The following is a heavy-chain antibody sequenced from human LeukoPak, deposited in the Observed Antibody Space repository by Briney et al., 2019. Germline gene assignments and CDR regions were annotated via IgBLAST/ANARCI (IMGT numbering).Heavy chain of an antibody. V-gene: IGHV3-30-3*01. D-gene: IGHD3-10*01. CDR2: ISYDGSNK. CDR3: ARDRQYYYGSGVFDY. J-gene: IGHJ4*02. CDR1: GFTFSSYA. Sequence: GGSLRLSCAASGFTFSSYAMHWVRQAPGKGLEWVAVISYDGSNKYYADSVKGRFTISRGNSKNTLYLQMNSLRAEDTAVYYCARDRQYYYGSGVFDYWGQGTLVTVSS.